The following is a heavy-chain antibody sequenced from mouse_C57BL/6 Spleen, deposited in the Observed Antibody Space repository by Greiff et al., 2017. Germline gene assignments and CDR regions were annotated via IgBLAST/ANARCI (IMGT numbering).Heavy chain of an antibody. V-gene: IGHV1-62-2*01. CDR2: FYPGSGSI. Sequence: VMLVESGAELVKPGASVKLSCKASGYTFTEYTIHWVKQRSGQGLEWIGWFYPGSGSIKYNEKFKDKATLTADKSSSTVYMELSRLTSEDSAVYFCARHEVGYGPFDYWGKGTTLTVSS. CDR1: GYTFTEYT. J-gene: IGHJ2*01. D-gene: IGHD1-1*02. CDR3: ARHEVGYGPFDY.